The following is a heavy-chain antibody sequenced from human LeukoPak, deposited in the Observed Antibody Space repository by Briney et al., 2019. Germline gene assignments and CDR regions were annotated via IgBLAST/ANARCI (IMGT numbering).Heavy chain of an antibody. CDR3: AKALNGLVDY. J-gene: IGHJ4*02. CDR1: GFTFSDYG. CDR2: IWYDGSNK. D-gene: IGHD6-19*01. Sequence: GGSLRLSCAASGFTFSDYGMHWVRQAPGKGLEWVAVIWYDGSNKYYADSVKGRFTISRDNPKNTLYLQMNSLRAEDTAVYYCAKALNGLVDYWGQGTLVTVSS. V-gene: IGHV3-33*06.